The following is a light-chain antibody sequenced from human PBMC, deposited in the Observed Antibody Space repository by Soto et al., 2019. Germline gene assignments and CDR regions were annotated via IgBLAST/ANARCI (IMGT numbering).Light chain of an antibody. CDR2: GTS. V-gene: IGKV3-20*01. Sequence: DIVLTQSPXXXXLFPGERATLSCRASQSVSSRYLAWYQQKPCQPPRVRIYGTSIRATGIPERFSGGGSGTYFTLTITRLESEDFAVYYCQQYGSSLYTFGPGTKVDF. J-gene: IGKJ3*01. CDR3: QQYGSSLYT. CDR1: QSVSSRY.